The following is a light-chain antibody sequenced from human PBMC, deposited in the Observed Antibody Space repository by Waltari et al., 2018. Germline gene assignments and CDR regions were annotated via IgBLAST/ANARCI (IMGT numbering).Light chain of an antibody. Sequence: DIQMTQSPSTLSASVVDRVNITCRASQTITNWVAWYQQKPGKAPELLIYQVSNLQTGVPSRFSGGGSGAEYTLTISSLQADDFATYYCQQYRSYWTFGQGTKVEMK. CDR1: QTITNW. CDR2: QVS. J-gene: IGKJ1*01. V-gene: IGKV1-5*03. CDR3: QQYRSYWT.